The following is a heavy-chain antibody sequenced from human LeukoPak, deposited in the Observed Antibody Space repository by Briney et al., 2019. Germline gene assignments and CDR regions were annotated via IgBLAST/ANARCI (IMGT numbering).Heavy chain of an antibody. CDR3: ARYRNTAMVKYYFDY. CDR1: GYSSTSYW. J-gene: IGHJ4*02. V-gene: IGHV5-51*01. CDR2: IYPGDSDT. Sequence: GESLKISCKGSGYSSTSYWIGWVRQMPGKGLEWMGIIYPGDSDTRYSPSFQGQVTISADKSISTAYLQWSSLKASDTAMYYCARYRNTAMVKYYFDYWGQGTLVTVSS. D-gene: IGHD5-18*01.